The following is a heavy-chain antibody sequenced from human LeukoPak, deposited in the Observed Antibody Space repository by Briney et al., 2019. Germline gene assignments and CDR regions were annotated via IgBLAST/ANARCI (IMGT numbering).Heavy chain of an antibody. J-gene: IGHJ6*03. CDR2: INHSGST. CDR1: GGSFGGYY. D-gene: IGHD3-10*01. Sequence: SETLSLTCAVYGGSFGGYYWSWIRQPPGKGLEWIGEINHSGSTNYNPSLKSRVTISVDTSKNQFSLKLSSVTAADTAVYYCARMGITMVRGVRYYYYYYMDVWGKGTTVTISS. V-gene: IGHV4-34*01. CDR3: ARMGITMVRGVRYYYYYYMDV.